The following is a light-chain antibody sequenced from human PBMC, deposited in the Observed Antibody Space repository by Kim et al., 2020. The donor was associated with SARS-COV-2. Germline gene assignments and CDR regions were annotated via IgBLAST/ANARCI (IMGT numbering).Light chain of an antibody. CDR3: AAWDSSLSGWV. Sequence: QTATLTCTGNSNNVGNQGAAWLQHHQGHPPKLLSYRNNNRPSGISERLSASRSGNTASLTITGLQPEDEADYYCAAWDSSLSGWVFGGGTKLTVL. V-gene: IGLV10-54*01. J-gene: IGLJ3*02. CDR2: RNN. CDR1: SNNVGNQG.